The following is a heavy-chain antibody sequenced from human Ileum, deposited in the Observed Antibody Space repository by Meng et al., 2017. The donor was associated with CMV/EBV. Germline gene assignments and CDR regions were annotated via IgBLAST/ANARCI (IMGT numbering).Heavy chain of an antibody. Sequence: SGGSVSSGSYDWSWIRQPPGKGLEWIGYIYYSGSTNYNPSLKGRVTISVDTSKNQFSLKLSSVTAADTAVYYCARDGPRGPDWYFDLWGRGTLVTVSS. CDR3: ARDGPRGPDWYFDL. V-gene: IGHV4-61*01. CDR1: GGSVSSGSYD. J-gene: IGHJ2*01. CDR2: IYYSGST.